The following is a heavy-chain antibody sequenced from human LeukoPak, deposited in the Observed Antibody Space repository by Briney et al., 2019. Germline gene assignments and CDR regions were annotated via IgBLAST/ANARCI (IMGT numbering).Heavy chain of an antibody. CDR3: AREYYYESSGYYYV. V-gene: IGHV3-48*01. Sequence: PGGSLRLSCAASKFSFSLYNMNWVRKAPGKGLEWVSYISSTGDRIYYADSVRGRFTISRDNAKNSLYLQMNSLRAEDTAVYYCAREYYYESSGYYYVWGQGTLVTVSP. CDR2: ISSTGDRI. D-gene: IGHD3-22*01. CDR1: KFSFSLYN. J-gene: IGHJ4*02.